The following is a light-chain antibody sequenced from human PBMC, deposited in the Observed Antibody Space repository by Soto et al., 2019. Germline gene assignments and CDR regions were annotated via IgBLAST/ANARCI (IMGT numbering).Light chain of an antibody. CDR2: EVS. Sequence: QSALTQPASVSGSPGQSITISCTGSSSDIGGYNYVSWYQQYPGKAPKLMIYEVSNRPSGISNRFSASKSGNTASLTIPGHQAEYETDYYCSSYTNSDTWVFGGGTKVTVL. V-gene: IGLV2-14*01. CDR3: SSYTNSDTWV. CDR1: SSDIGGYNY. J-gene: IGLJ3*02.